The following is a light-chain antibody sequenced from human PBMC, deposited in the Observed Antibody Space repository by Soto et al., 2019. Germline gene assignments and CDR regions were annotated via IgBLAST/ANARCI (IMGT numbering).Light chain of an antibody. V-gene: IGLV2-14*01. CDR1: SSDVGGYNY. CDR2: EVS. Sequence: QTVVTQPPSVSGAPGQRVTISCTGTSSDVGGYNYVSWYQQHPGKAPKLMIYEVSNRPSGVSNRFSGSKSGNTASLTISGLQAEDEADYYCSSYTSSSTLYVFGTGTKLTVL. CDR3: SSYTSSSTLYV. J-gene: IGLJ1*01.